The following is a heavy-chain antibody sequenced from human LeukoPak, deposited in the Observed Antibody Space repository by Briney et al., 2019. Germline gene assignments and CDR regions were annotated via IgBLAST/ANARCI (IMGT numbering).Heavy chain of an antibody. CDR2: IYYSGST. V-gene: IGHV4-59*01. Sequence: SETLSLTCTVSGGSISSYYWSWIWQPPGKGLEWIGYIYYSGSTNYNPSLKSRVTISVDTSKNQFSLKLSSVTAADTAVYYCARVAYYDYVWGSYRPLFDIWGQGTMITVSS. CDR3: ARVAYYDYVWGSYRPLFDI. J-gene: IGHJ3*02. CDR1: GGSISSYY. D-gene: IGHD3-16*02.